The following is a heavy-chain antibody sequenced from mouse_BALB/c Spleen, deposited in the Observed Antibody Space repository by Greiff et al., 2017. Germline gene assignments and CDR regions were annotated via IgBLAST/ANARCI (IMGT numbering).Heavy chain of an antibody. Sequence: VQLKQSGPSLVKPSQTLSLTCSVTGDSITSGYWNWIRKFPGNKLEYMGYISYSGSTYYNPSLKSRISITRDTSKNQYYLQLNSVTTEDTATYYCARKVVAHYYAMDYWGQGTSVTVSS. CDR3: ARKVVAHYYAMDY. CDR1: GDSITSGY. V-gene: IGHV3-8*02. D-gene: IGHD1-1*01. CDR2: ISYSGST. J-gene: IGHJ4*01.